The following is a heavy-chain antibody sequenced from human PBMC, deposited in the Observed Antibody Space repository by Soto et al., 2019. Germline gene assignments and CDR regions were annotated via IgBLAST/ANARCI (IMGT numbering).Heavy chain of an antibody. CDR2: IYWNADQ. CDR1: DFSLTTRGVG. J-gene: IGHJ4*02. D-gene: IGHD3-10*01. Sequence: SGPTLVNPTQTLTLTCNFSDFSLTTRGVGVGWIRQPPGKALEWVALIYWNADQRYNPSLKSRLTVTKDTSKNHVVLTMTNVDPLDTATCYCTHRSPAYGHDFWGPGTLVTVSS. V-gene: IGHV2-5*01. CDR3: THRSPAYGHDF.